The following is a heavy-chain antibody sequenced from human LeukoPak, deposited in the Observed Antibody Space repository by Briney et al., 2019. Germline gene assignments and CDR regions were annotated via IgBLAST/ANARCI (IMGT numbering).Heavy chain of an antibody. CDR2: IWYDGSNK. CDR1: GFTFSSYG. V-gene: IGHV3-33*01. J-gene: IGHJ4*02. D-gene: IGHD3-10*01. CDR3: ARAGFGKPCDY. Sequence: PGGSLRLSCAASGFTFSSYGMHWVRQAPGKGREWVAVIWYDGSNKYYADSVKGRFTISRDNAENSLYLQMNSLRAEDTAVYYCARAGFGKPCDYWGQGTLVTVSS.